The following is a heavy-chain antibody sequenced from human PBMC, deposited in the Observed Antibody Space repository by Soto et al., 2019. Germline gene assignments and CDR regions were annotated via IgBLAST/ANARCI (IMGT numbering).Heavy chain of an antibody. V-gene: IGHV4-59*01. CDR3: VRGAYYYDSGY. CDR2: IYYSGST. Sequence: SETLSLTCTVSGGSISTYYSSWIRQPPGKGLEWIGYIYYSGSTNYNPSLKSRVTISVDTSKNQFCLKLNSVTAADTAVYYCVRGAYYYDSGYWGQGTLVTVSS. D-gene: IGHD3-22*01. J-gene: IGHJ4*02. CDR1: GGSISTYY.